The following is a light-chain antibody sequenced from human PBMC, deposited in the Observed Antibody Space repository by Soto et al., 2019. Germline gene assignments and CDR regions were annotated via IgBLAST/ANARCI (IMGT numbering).Light chain of an antibody. CDR2: DVS. V-gene: IGLV2-14*01. CDR3: SLYTSSPSYV. Sequence: QSALTQPASVSGSPGQSITISCTGTSSDVGGYNYVSWYQQHPGKAPKLMIYDVSNRPSGVSNRFSGSKSGNTASLTISGLQAEDEADYYCSLYTSSPSYVFGTGTKVTVL. J-gene: IGLJ1*01. CDR1: SSDVGGYNY.